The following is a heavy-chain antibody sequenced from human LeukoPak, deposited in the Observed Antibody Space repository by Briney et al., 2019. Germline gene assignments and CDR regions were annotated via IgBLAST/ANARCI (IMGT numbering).Heavy chain of an antibody. CDR2: IYYSGST. J-gene: IGHJ3*02. CDR3: ARARNYYDSSDYYYEGDAFDI. D-gene: IGHD3-22*01. CDR1: GGSISSYH. V-gene: IGHV4-59*01. Sequence: SETLSLTCTVSGGSISSYHWSWIRQPPGKRLGCIGLIYYSGSTNSKPSLKSLDTISVETRQNQFSLKLSSLTAADTAVYYCARARNYYDSSDYYYEGDAFDIWGQGTMGTVSS.